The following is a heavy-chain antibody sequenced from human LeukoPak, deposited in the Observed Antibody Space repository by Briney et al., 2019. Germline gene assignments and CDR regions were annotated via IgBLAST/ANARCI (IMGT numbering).Heavy chain of an antibody. V-gene: IGHV3-30*02. CDR1: GFTFSSYG. Sequence: PGGSLRLSCAASGFTFSSYGMHWVRQAPGKGLEWVAFIRYDGSNKYYADSVKGRFTISRDNSKNTLYLQMNSLRAEDTAVYYCAKDVGWWLLLRGAFDIWGQGTMVTVSS. D-gene: IGHD3-22*01. CDR3: AKDVGWWLLLRGAFDI. J-gene: IGHJ3*02. CDR2: IRYDGSNK.